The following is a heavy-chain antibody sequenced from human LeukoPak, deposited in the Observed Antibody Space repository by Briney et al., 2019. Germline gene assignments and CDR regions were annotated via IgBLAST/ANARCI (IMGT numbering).Heavy chain of an antibody. V-gene: IGHV3-9*01. Sequence: GGSLRLSCAASGFTFDDYAMHWVRQAPGKGLEWVSGISWNSGSIGYADSVKGRFTISRDNAKNSLYLQMNSLRAEDTAVYYCAREVPGYSGYDLGRDPYYFDYWGQGTLVTVSS. D-gene: IGHD5-12*01. CDR3: AREVPGYSGYDLGRDPYYFDY. CDR1: GFTFDDYA. J-gene: IGHJ4*02. CDR2: ISWNSGSI.